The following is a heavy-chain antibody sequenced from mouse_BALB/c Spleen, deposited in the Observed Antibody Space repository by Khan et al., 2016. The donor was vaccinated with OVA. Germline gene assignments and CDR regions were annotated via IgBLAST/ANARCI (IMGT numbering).Heavy chain of an antibody. Sequence: EVQLQESGPGLVKPSQSLSLTCTVTGYSITSGYAWNWIRQFPGNKLEWMGYISYSGVTSYTPSLQSRISITRDTSKNQFFLQLNSLTTEDTATXYGARGNYCGYYLRYWGQGTTLTVSS. V-gene: IGHV3-2*02. CDR3: ARGNYCGYYLRY. D-gene: IGHD1-2*01. J-gene: IGHJ2*01. CDR2: ISYSGVT. CDR1: GYSITSGYA.